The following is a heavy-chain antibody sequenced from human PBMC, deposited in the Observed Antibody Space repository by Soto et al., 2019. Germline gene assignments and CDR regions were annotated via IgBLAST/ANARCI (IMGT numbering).Heavy chain of an antibody. J-gene: IGHJ4*02. V-gene: IGHV3-30*14. Sequence: QVQLVESGGGVVQPGRSLRLSCAASGFTFSSYAMHWVRRAPGKGLEWVAAVSHDGKSGFYADSVSGRFTVSRDNSNNLVYRQMDRLRAEDTALFYCARLDKFNGGWSWGQGTAVTVSS. CDR2: VSHDGKSG. D-gene: IGHD6-19*01. CDR3: ARLDKFNGGWS. CDR1: GFTFSSYA.